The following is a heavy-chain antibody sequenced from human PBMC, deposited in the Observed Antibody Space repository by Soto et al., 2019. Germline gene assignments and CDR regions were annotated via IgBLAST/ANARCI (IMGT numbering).Heavy chain of an antibody. CDR1: GGSISSGGYY. D-gene: IGHD2-15*01. CDR2: IYSSGST. V-gene: IGHV4-31*03. J-gene: IGHJ4*02. Sequence: QVQLQESGPGLVKPSQTLSLTGTVSGGSISSGGYYWSWIRQHPGKGLEWIGYIYSSGSTYYNPSLKSRVTISVDTSKNQFSLKLSSVTAADTAVYYCARGSLGYCSGGSCYSPYYFDYWGQGTLVTVSS. CDR3: ARGSLGYCSGGSCYSPYYFDY.